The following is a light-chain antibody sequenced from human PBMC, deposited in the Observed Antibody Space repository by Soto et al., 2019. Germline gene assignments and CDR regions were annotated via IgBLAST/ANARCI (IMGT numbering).Light chain of an antibody. CDR1: QSISSW. J-gene: IGKJ5*01. V-gene: IGKV1-5*03. CDR3: QQYNSYSIT. Sequence: DIQMTQSPSTLSASVGDRITITFRASQSISSWLAWYQQKPGKAPKLLIYKASSLESGVPSRFSGSGSGTEFTLTISSLRPDDFATYYCQQYNSYSITFGQGTRLEIK. CDR2: KAS.